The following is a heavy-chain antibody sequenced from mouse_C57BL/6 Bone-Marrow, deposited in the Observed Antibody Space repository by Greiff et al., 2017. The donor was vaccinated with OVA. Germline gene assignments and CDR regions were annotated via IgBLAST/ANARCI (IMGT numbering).Heavy chain of an antibody. CDR1: GFNIKDYY. CDR3: TTYRY. CDR2: IDPENGDT. V-gene: IGHV14-4*01. J-gene: IGHJ2*01. Sequence: VQLQQSGAELVRPGASVKLSCTASGFNIKDYYMHWVKERPEQGLEWIGWIDPENGDTEYASKFQGKATITADTSSKTVYQHLSSLTSEDTAVYYCTTYRYWGQGTTLTVSS.